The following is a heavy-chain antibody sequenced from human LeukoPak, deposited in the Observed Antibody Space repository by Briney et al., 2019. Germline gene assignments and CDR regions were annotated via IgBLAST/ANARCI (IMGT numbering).Heavy chain of an antibody. CDR1: GFTFSSYG. V-gene: IGHV3-33*01. D-gene: IGHD2-2*01. CDR3: ARDGGDIVVVPAAMYYFDY. Sequence: GRSLRLSCAASGFTFSSYGMHWVRQATGKGLEWGAVIWYDGSNKYYADSVKGRFTISRDNSKNTLYLQMNSLRAEDTAVYYCARDGGDIVVVPAAMYYFDYWGQGTLVTVSS. J-gene: IGHJ4*02. CDR2: IWYDGSNK.